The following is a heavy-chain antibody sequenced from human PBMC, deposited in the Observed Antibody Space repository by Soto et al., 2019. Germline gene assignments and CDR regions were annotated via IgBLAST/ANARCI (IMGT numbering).Heavy chain of an antibody. CDR1: GGSISSYY. Sequence: SETLSLTCTVSGGSISSYYWSWIRQPPGKGLEWIGYIYYSGSTNYNPSLKSRVTISVDTSKNQFSLKLSSVTAADTAVYYCVRSYGGVIANFDYWGQGTLVTVSS. CDR3: VRSYGGVIANFDY. CDR2: IYYSGST. D-gene: IGHD3-10*01. J-gene: IGHJ4*02. V-gene: IGHV4-59*08.